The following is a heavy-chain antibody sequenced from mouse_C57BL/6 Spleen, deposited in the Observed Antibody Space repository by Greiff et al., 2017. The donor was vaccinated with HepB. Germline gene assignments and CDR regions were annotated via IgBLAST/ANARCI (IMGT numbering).Heavy chain of an antibody. J-gene: IGHJ4*01. D-gene: IGHD1-1*01. CDR3: ARGITTVVAPGYYAMDY. CDR2: INPSNGGT. V-gene: IGHV1-53*01. CDR1: GYTFTSYW. Sequence: QVQLQQSGTELVKPGASVKLSCKASGYTFTSYWMHWVKQRPGQGLEWIGNINPSNGGTNYNEKFKSKATLTVDKSSSTAYMQLSSLTSEDSAVYYCARGITTVVAPGYYAMDYWGQGTSVTVSS.